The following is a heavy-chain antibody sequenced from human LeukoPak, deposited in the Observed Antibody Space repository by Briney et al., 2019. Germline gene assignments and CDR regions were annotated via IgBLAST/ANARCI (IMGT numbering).Heavy chain of an antibody. D-gene: IGHD3-3*01. J-gene: IGHJ4*02. CDR3: ATPSGYYPFDY. CDR2: ISSSSSYI. Sequence: GGSLRLSCAVSGFTFSSYSMNWVRQAPGKGLEWVSSISSSSSYIYYADSVKGRFTISRNNAKNSLYLQMNSLRAEDTAVYYCATPSGYYPFDYCGQGTLVTVSS. V-gene: IGHV3-21*01. CDR1: GFTFSSYS.